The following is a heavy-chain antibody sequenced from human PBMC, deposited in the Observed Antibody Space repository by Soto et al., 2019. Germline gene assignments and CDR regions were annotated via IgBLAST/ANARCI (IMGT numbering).Heavy chain of an antibody. Sequence: GGSLRLACATSVFTFNTYPMTWVRQAPGKGLEWVSSISSTAGRTSSYAASVKGRFAISRDFSDNTVYLQMNNLRVDDTAVYFCAKGVLSFHYGMEVWGQGTTVTVSS. V-gene: IGHV3-23*01. CDR2: ISSTAGRTS. CDR3: AKGVLSFHYGMEV. CDR1: VFTFNTYP. J-gene: IGHJ6*02. D-gene: IGHD3-10*01.